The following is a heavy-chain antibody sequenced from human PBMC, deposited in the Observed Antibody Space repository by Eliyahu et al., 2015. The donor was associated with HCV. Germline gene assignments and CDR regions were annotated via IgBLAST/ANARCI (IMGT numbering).Heavy chain of an antibody. V-gene: IGHV3-48*02. J-gene: IGHJ4*02. CDR3: ARDSGTTGADDY. CDR1: GFPFSSYA. Sequence: EVQLAESGGGLVQPGGSLRLXXAAXGFPFSSYAMTWVRQAPGKGLEWVSYISGSSAIIYYADSVKGRFTISRDNAKKSLYLQMNSLRDEDTAVYYCARDSGTTGADDYWGQGTLVTVSS. CDR2: ISGSSAII. D-gene: IGHD1-1*01.